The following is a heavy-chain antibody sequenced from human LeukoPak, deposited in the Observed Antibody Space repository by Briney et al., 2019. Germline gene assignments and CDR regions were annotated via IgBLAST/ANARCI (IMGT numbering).Heavy chain of an antibody. V-gene: IGHV3-48*02. CDR2: IFPTSSMI. D-gene: IGHD3-16*01. CDR3: VRVGRGFNSPLWAFDI. CDR1: GFTFSSYS. J-gene: IGHJ3*02. Sequence: PGGSLRLSCAASGFTFSSYSMNWVRQAPGKGLEWVSLIFPTSSMINYADSVKGRFTVSRDNAKNSLYLQMNSLRDEDTALYYRVRVGRGFNSPLWAFDIWGQGTMVTVSS.